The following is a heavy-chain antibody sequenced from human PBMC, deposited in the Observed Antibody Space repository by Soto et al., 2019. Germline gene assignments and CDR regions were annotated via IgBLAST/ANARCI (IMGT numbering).Heavy chain of an antibody. CDR3: AIGEYEVGVMAGTSRGYQHAYQGMNV. CDR1: GGTFSTYA. Sequence: QDHLVQSGAAVKKPASSVKISCRSTGGTFSTYAFSWVRQAPGQGLEWMGGIIPMFATPIYTQKYQGRVTITADDSTSKPYMEVTSLRSNDTAVYFCAIGEYEVGVMAGTSRGYQHAYQGMNVWGQGTSVTVSS. D-gene: IGHD3-10*01. CDR2: IIPMFATP. V-gene: IGHV1-69*12. J-gene: IGHJ6*02.